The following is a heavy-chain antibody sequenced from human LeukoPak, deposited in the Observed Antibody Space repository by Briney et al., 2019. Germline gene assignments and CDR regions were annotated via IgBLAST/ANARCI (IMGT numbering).Heavy chain of an antibody. CDR2: IYRGGST. CDR3: ARDSNSSGCFDY. V-gene: IGHV3-53*01. CDR1: GFTLSSNY. D-gene: IGHD6-19*01. Sequence: GGSPRLSRAASGFTLSSNYMSWGRQAPGKGLEWVSVIYRGGSTYYADYVQGRFTISTHNYNNTLYLQMNGLRAEDTAVYYCARDSNSSGCFDYWAREPWSPSPQ. J-gene: IGHJ4*02.